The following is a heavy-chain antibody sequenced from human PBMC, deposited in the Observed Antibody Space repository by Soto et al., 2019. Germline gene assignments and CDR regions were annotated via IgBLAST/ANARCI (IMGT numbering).Heavy chain of an antibody. V-gene: IGHV2-5*02. J-gene: IGHJ4*02. CDR1: GFSLSTTGMG. CDR2: IYWDDDK. Sequence: QITLKESGPTLVKPTQTLTLTCTFSGFSLSTTGMGVGWVRQPQGRALEWLALIYWDDDKRYSPSLKSRLTITKDTSKNQVVLTMTNMDPVDTATYYCAHRSRRLVLGAGSYLDYWGQGTLVTVSS. CDR3: AHRSRRLVLGAGSYLDY. D-gene: IGHD3-10*01.